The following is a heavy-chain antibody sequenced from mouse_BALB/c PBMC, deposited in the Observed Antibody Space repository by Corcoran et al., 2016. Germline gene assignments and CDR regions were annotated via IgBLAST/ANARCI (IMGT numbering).Heavy chain of an antibody. CDR2: INTYTGEP. CDR1: GYTFTNYG. Sequence: QIQLVQSGPELKKPGETVKISCKASGYTFTNYGMHWVKQAPGKGLKWMGWINTYTGEPTYADDFKGRFAFSLETSASTAYLQINNLKNEDMATYFCARSPTVVATEWYVDVWGAGTTVTVSS. D-gene: IGHD1-1*01. V-gene: IGHV9-1*02. J-gene: IGHJ1*01. CDR3: ARSPTVVATEWYVDV.